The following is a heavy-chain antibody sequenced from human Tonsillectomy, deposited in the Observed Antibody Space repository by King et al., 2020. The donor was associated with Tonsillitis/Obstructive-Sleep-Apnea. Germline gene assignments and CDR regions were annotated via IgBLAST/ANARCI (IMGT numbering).Heavy chain of an antibody. J-gene: IGHJ6*03. CDR3: ARVLRFLEWFPYMDV. V-gene: IGHV4-34*01. Sequence: VQLQQWGAGLLKPSETLSLTCAVYGGSFSGYYWSWIRQPPGKGLEWIGEINNSGSTNYNPSLKSRVTISVDTSKNQFSLKLSSVTAADTAVYYCARVLRFLEWFPYMDVWGKGTTVTVSS. D-gene: IGHD3-3*01. CDR1: GGSFSGYY. CDR2: INNSGST.